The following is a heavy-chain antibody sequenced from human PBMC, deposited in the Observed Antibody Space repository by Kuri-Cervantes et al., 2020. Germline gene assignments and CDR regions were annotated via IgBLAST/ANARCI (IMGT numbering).Heavy chain of an antibody. V-gene: IGHV1-18*01. CDR2: ISAYNGNT. CDR1: GYTFTSYG. Sequence: ASVKVSCKASGYTFTSYGISWVRQAPGQGLEWMGWISAYNGNTNYAQKFQGRATMTEDTSTDTAYMELSSLRSEDTAVYYCATDRGIVATMGVRGGYYHYYGMDVWGQGTTVTVSS. J-gene: IGHJ6*02. CDR3: ATDRGIVATMGVRGGYYHYYGMDV. D-gene: IGHD5-12*01.